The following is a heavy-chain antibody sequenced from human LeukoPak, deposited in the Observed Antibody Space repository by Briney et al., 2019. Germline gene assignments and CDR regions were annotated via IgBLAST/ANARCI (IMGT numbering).Heavy chain of an antibody. D-gene: IGHD6-13*01. CDR2: ITFDGKNK. J-gene: IGHJ6*02. V-gene: IGHV3-30*18. CDR3: AKGKQQLDYYYYGMDV. Sequence: GGSLRLSCAASGFTFNYYGLHWVRQAPGKGLEWVAVITFDGKNKYYADSVKGRFTISRDDSKSTLYLHMNSLRAEDTAVYYCAKGKQQLDYYYYGMDVWGQGTTVTVSS. CDR1: GFTFNYYG.